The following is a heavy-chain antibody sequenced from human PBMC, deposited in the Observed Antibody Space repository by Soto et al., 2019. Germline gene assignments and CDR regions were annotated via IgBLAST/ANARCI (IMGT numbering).Heavy chain of an antibody. V-gene: IGHV3-33*01. CDR1: GFIFSNYA. CDR3: ARAAPYDWHFDL. J-gene: IGHJ4*02. D-gene: IGHD3-9*01. CDR2: IWYDGSSQ. Sequence: QVQLVESGGGVVQPGRSLRLSCVAPGFIFSNYAFHWVRQAPGKGLEWVAAIWYDGSSQYFEDSVKGRFTIYRDISKNTLSLEMSGLRTEDTAVYYCARAAPYDWHFDLWGQGSVVTVSS.